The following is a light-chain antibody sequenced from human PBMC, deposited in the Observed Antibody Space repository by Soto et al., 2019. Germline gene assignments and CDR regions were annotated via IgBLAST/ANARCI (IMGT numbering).Light chain of an antibody. CDR3: QQSYSTPPIT. J-gene: IGKJ5*01. CDR1: QSISSY. CDR2: AAS. Sequence: DIKMTQSPSSLSASVGDRVTITCRASQSISSYLNWYQQKPGEAPKLLIYAASSLQSGVPSRFSGSGSGTDFTLTISSLQPEDFATYYCQQSYSTPPITFGQGTRLEIK. V-gene: IGKV1-39*01.